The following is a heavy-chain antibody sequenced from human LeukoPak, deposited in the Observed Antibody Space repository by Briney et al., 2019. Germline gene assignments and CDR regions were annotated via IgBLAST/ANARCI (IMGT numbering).Heavy chain of an antibody. CDR1: GFTFSNYW. V-gene: IGHV3-7*03. Sequence: PGGSLRLSCAASGFTFSNYWMSWVRQAPGKGREGVANIKPDGSEKYYVGSVEGRFTISRDNAKNSLYLQMNSLRAEDTAMYYCARVRREYSSSSPGVDYWGQGTLVTVPS. D-gene: IGHD6-6*01. CDR2: IKPDGSEK. CDR3: ARVRREYSSSSPGVDY. J-gene: IGHJ4*02.